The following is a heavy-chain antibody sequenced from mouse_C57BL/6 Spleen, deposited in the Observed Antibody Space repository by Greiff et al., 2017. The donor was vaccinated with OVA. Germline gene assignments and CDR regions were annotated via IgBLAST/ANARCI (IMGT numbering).Heavy chain of an antibody. CDR2: INPYNGGT. J-gene: IGHJ4*01. CDR1: GYTFTDYY. CDR3: ARERTTVDAMDD. V-gene: IGHV1-19*01. D-gene: IGHD1-1*01. Sequence: EVQLQQSGPVLVKPGASVKMSCKASGYTFTDYYMNWVKQSHGKSLEWIGVINPYNGGTSYNQKFKGKATLTVDKSSSTAYMELNSLTSEDSAVYYCARERTTVDAMDDWGQGTSVTVSS.